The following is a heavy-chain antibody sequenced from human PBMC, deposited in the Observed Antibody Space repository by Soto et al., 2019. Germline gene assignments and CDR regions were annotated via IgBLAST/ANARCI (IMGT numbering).Heavy chain of an antibody. CDR3: ARRAGGGNDY. D-gene: IGHD2-15*01. Sequence: ASVKVSCQASGYTFTSHGIRRVRPAPGQGREWMGWISAYNGNTNYAQKLQGRVTMTTDTSTSTAYMELRSLRSDDTAVYYCARRAGGGNDYWGQGTVVTVSA. CDR1: GYTFTSHG. V-gene: IGHV1-18*04. CDR2: ISAYNGNT. J-gene: IGHJ4*02.